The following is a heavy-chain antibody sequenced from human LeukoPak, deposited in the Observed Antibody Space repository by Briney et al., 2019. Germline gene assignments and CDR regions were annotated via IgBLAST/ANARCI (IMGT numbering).Heavy chain of an antibody. D-gene: IGHD2-15*01. J-gene: IGHJ6*02. CDR3: ARDAVVVVAATLFDYYYYGMDA. V-gene: IGHV1-18*04. CDR1: GYTFTSYG. Sequence: ASVKVSCKASGYTFTSYGISWVRQAPGQGLEWMGWISAYNGNTNYAQKLQGRVTMTTDTSTSTAYMELRSLRSDDTAVYYCARDAVVVVAATLFDYYYYGMDAWGQGTTVTVSS. CDR2: ISAYNGNT.